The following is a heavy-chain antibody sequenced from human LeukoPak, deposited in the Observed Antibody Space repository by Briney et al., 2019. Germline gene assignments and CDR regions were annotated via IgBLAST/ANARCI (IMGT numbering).Heavy chain of an antibody. CDR2: IYPRDSDT. CDR3: ARRPFDYDFWSGYSPSSVFDY. D-gene: IGHD3-3*01. CDR1: GYSFTSYW. J-gene: IGHJ4*02. V-gene: IGHV5-51*01. Sequence: GESLKISGQALGYSFTSYWIGWARQIPGKGLEWMGIIYPRDSDTRYSPSFQGQVTISADKSIRTAYLQWSSLKASDTAMYYCARRPFDYDFWSGYSPSSVFDYGGQGTLVTVSS.